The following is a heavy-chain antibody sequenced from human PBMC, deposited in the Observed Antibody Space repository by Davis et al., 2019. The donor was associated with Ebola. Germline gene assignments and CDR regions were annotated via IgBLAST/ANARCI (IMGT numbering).Heavy chain of an antibody. D-gene: IGHD6-6*01. CDR1: GFTFSSYA. CDR3: ARDRSIAAPRGMDV. V-gene: IGHV3-30-3*01. CDR2: ISYDGSNK. Sequence: GGSLRLSCAASGFTFSSYAMHWVRQAPGKGLEWVAVISYDGSNKYYADSVKGRFTISRDNAKNSLYLQMNSLRAEDTAVYYCARDRSIAAPRGMDVWGQGTTVTVSS. J-gene: IGHJ6*02.